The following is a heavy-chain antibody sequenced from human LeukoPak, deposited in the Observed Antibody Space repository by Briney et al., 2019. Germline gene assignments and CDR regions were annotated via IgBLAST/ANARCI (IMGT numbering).Heavy chain of an antibody. Sequence: GGSLRLSCAASGFTVSSNSMSWVRQAPGKGLEWGSVIYSGGSTYYADSVKGRFTISRDNSKNTLYLQMNSLRAEDTAVYYCARETKYWSQGTLVTVSS. D-gene: IGHD1-1*01. CDR1: GFTVSSNS. CDR3: ARETKY. V-gene: IGHV3-66*02. J-gene: IGHJ4*02. CDR2: IYSGGST.